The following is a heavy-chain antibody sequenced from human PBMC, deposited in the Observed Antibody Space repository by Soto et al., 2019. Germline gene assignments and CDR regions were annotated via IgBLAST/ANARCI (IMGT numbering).Heavy chain of an antibody. CDR2: IYYSGST. D-gene: IGHD5-12*01. Sequence: PSETLSLTCTVSGASISSGDYYWSWIRQPPGKGLEWIGYIYYSGSTYYHPSLQSRVTISIDASKNQFSLKLRSVTAADTAMYYWARDGVGYVRPGYHYGLDVWGQGTSVTVSS. V-gene: IGHV4-30-4*01. J-gene: IGHJ6*02. CDR3: ARDGVGYVRPGYHYGLDV. CDR1: GASISSGDYY.